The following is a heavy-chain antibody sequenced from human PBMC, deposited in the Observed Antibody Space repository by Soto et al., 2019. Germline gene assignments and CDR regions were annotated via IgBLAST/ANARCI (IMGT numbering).Heavy chain of an antibody. CDR2: ISSSGSTI. J-gene: IGHJ4*02. V-gene: IGHV3-11*01. CDR3: ARDTIRIAARLDY. D-gene: IGHD6-6*01. CDR1: GFTFSDYY. Sequence: GGSLRLSCAASGFTFSDYYMSWIRQAPGKGLEWVSYISSSGSTIYYADSVKGRFTISRDNAKNSLYLQMNSLRAEDTAVYYCARDTIRIAARLDYWGQGTLVTVSS.